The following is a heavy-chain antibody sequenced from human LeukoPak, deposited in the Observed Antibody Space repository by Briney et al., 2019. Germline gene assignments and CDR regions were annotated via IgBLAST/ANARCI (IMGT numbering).Heavy chain of an antibody. D-gene: IGHD1-20*01. J-gene: IGHJ4*02. Sequence: GGSLRLSCAASASGVAFTSHSMNWVRQAPGKGREWISYIHSSGDYIFYADSVKGRFTVSRDNARNSLYLQMNSLRAEDTAIYYCAREYNSRATFDYWGQGTLVTVSS. CDR2: IHSSGDYI. V-gene: IGHV3-21*05. CDR3: AREYNSRATFDY. CDR1: ASGVAFTSHS.